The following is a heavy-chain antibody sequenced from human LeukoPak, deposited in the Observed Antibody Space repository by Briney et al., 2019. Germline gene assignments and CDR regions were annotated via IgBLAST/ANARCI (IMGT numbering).Heavy chain of an antibody. CDR2: ISSSGSTI. V-gene: IGHV3-48*04. J-gene: IGHJ5*02. CDR1: GFTFSSYS. D-gene: IGHD3-3*01. CDR3: AREAYYDFWSGYYPNWFDP. Sequence: GGSLRLSCAASGFTFSSYSMNWVRQAPGKGLEWVSYISSSGSTIYYADSVKGRFTISRDNAKNSLYLQMNSLRAEDTAVYYCAREAYYDFWSGYYPNWFDPWGQGTLVTVSS.